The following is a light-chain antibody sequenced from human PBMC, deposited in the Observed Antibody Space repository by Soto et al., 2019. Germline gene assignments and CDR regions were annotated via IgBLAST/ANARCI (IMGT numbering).Light chain of an antibody. CDR2: DGS. Sequence: QSALTQAPSASGSPGQSATISCTGTSRDIGGYNSVSWYQQHPGKAPKVMIYDGSKRPSGVPDRFSGSKSGNTASLTVSALQAEDEADYYCSSYTDRNNLVFGTGTKLTVL. J-gene: IGLJ1*01. V-gene: IGLV2-8*01. CDR1: SRDIGGYNS. CDR3: SSYTDRNNLV.